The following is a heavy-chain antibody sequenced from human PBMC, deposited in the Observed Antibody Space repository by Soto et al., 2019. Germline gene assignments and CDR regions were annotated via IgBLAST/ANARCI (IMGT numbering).Heavy chain of an antibody. V-gene: IGHV4-34*01. CDR2: INHSGST. J-gene: IGHJ4*02. Sequence: QVQLQQWGAGLLKPSEPLSLTCAVYGGSFSGYYWTWIRQPPGTGLEWIGEINHSGSTNYNPTLKSRVTISVDTAKNQFCLMLTSVTAADTAVYYWARDKITGLFDYWGQGTLVTVSS. D-gene: IGHD2-8*02. CDR1: GGSFSGYY. CDR3: ARDKITGLFDY.